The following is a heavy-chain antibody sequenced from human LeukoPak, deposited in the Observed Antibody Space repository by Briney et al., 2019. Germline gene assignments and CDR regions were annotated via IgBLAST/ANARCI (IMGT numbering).Heavy chain of an antibody. Sequence: HGESLKISCKGSGYSFTSYWIGWVRQMPGKGLEWMGIICPGDSDTRYSPSFQGQVTISADKSISTAYLQWRTLKASDTAMYYCARTFSPVDTAMDVNFDYWGQGTLVTVSS. J-gene: IGHJ4*02. D-gene: IGHD5-18*01. V-gene: IGHV5-51*01. CDR2: ICPGDSDT. CDR3: ARTFSPVDTAMDVNFDY. CDR1: GYSFTSYW.